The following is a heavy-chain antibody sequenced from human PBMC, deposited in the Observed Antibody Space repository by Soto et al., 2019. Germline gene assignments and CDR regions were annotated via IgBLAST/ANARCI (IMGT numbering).Heavy chain of an antibody. CDR2: ISAVSTYI. D-gene: IGHD3-10*01. CDR1: GFNFGSYG. Sequence: PGGSLRLSCVASGFNFGSYGMYWVRQAPGKRLEWVSSISAVSTYIYYGDSVKGRFTISRDNAKNSMFLQMDSLTVEDTAVYYCARVANIKLGGIKNYYFDSWGQGIPVTVSS. CDR3: ARVANIKLGGIKNYYFDS. V-gene: IGHV3-21*01. J-gene: IGHJ4*02.